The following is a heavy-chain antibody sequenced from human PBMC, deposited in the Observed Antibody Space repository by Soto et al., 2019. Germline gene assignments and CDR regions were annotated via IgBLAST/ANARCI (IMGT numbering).Heavy chain of an antibody. CDR2: IYHSGST. J-gene: IGHJ6*02. Sequence: QVQLQESGPGLVKPSGTLSLTCAVSGGSISSSNWWSWVRQPPGKGLEWIGEIYHSGSTNYNPSLKSRGTIAVDKSKNQFSLKLSSVTAADTAVYYCARVVLWFGGTEETGGMDVWGQGTTVTVSS. CDR1: GGSISSSNW. CDR3: ARVVLWFGGTEETGGMDV. V-gene: IGHV4-4*02. D-gene: IGHD3-10*01.